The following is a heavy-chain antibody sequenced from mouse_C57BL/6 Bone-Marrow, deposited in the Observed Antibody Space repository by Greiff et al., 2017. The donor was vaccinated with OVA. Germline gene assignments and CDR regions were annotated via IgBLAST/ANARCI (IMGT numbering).Heavy chain of an antibody. CDR2: IHPNSGST. V-gene: IGHV1-64*01. J-gene: IGHJ2*01. Sequence: VQLQQPGAELVKPGASVKLSCKASGYTFTSYWMHWVKQRPGQGLEWIGMIHPNSGSTNYNEKFKSKATLTVDKSSSTAYMQLSSLTAEDSAVYCCARYYYGFLFDYWGQGTTLTVSS. CDR3: ARYYYGFLFDY. D-gene: IGHD1-1*01. CDR1: GYTFTSYW.